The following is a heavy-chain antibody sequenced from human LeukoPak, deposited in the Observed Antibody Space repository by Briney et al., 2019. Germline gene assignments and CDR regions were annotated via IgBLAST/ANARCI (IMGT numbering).Heavy chain of an antibody. D-gene: IGHD5-18*01. CDR2: ISGSGGST. Sequence: GGSLRLSCAASGFTFSSYAMSWVRQAPGKGLEWVSAISGSGGSTYYADSVKGRFTISRDNSKNTLYLQMNSLRAEDTAVYYCAKDGTWIQLLSASYYFDYWGQGTLATVSS. CDR3: AKDGTWIQLLSASYYFDY. J-gene: IGHJ4*02. V-gene: IGHV3-23*01. CDR1: GFTFSSYA.